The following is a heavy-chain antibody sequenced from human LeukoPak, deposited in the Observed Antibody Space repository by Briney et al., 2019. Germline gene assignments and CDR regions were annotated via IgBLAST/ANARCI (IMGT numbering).Heavy chain of an antibody. D-gene: IGHD2-21*01. CDR2: IWYDGSNK. CDR3: ARDSTIAIAFDY. CDR1: GFTFSSYG. V-gene: IGHV3-33*01. Sequence: GGSLRLSCAASGFTFSSYGMHWVRQAPGKGLEWVAVIWYDGSNKYYADSVKGRFTISRDNSKNTLYLQMNSLRAEDTAVYYCARDSTIAIAFDYWDQGTLVTVSS. J-gene: IGHJ4*02.